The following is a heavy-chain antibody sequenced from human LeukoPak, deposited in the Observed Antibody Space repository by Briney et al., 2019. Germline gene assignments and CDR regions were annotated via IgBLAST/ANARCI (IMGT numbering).Heavy chain of an antibody. D-gene: IGHD4-11*01. J-gene: IGHJ4*02. Sequence: SETLSLTCTVSGGSISSYHWSWIRQPPGKGLESIGYIYSSGSTHYNPSLKSRVTISVDTSKNQFSLKLSSVTAADTAVYYCARSYSNSNSDYWGQGTLVTVSS. CDR1: GGSISSYH. CDR2: IYSSGST. V-gene: IGHV4-59*08. CDR3: ARSYSNSNSDY.